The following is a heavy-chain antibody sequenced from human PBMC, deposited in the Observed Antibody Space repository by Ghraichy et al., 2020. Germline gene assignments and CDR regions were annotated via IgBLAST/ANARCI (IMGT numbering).Heavy chain of an antibody. V-gene: IGHV3-23*01. CDR3: AKEMTAAGNPDFDS. D-gene: IGHD6-13*01. Sequence: GGSLRLSCTASGFSFSSYAMSWVRLAPGRGLEWVAGIKSRGDRAFYADSVNGRFTISRDNSRNMLVPQMSSLRAEDTAIYFCAKEMTAAGNPDFDSWGQGTRVIVSS. CDR1: GFSFSSYA. J-gene: IGHJ4*02. CDR2: IKSRGDRA.